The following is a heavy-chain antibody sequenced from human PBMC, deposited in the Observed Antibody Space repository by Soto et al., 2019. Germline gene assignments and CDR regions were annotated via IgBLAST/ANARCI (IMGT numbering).Heavy chain of an antibody. CDR2: ISLSSANI. D-gene: IGHD1-26*01. V-gene: IGHV3-48*01. Sequence: EVQLVESGGGLVQPGGSLRLSCAASGFSLYNYAMDWVRQAPGQGLEWVSYISLSSANIHYADSVRGRFTVSRDNRRSSLYLQMNSLRAEDPAVYFCVRAPSRGIEWARLVYLWGRGTLVTVSS. CDR1: GFSLYNYA. J-gene: IGHJ2*01. CDR3: VRAPSRGIEWARLVYL.